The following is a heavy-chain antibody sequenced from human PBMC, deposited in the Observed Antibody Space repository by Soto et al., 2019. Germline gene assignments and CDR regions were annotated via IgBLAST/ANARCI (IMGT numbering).Heavy chain of an antibody. Sequence: GSLRLSCAASGFTVSSNYMSWVRQAPGKGLEWVSVIYSGGSTYYADSVKGRFTISRDNSKNTLYLQMNSLRAEDTAVYYCARRDGRYYFDYWGQGTLVTVSS. D-gene: IGHD6-6*01. V-gene: IGHV3-53*01. CDR2: IYSGGST. CDR3: ARRDGRYYFDY. CDR1: GFTVSSNY. J-gene: IGHJ4*02.